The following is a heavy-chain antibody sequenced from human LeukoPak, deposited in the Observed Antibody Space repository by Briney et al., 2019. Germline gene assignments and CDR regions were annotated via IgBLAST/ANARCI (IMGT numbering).Heavy chain of an antibody. CDR2: ISAYNGNT. V-gene: IGHV1-18*01. CDR3: ARDLHRVVVRGVPHYYYYMDV. Sequence: ASVKVSCKASGYTFTSYGISWVRQAPGQGLAWVGWISAYNGNTNYAQKLQGRVTMTTDTSTSTAYMELRSLRSDDTAVYYCARDLHRVVVRGVPHYYYYMDVWGKGTTVTISS. D-gene: IGHD3-10*01. CDR1: GYTFTSYG. J-gene: IGHJ6*03.